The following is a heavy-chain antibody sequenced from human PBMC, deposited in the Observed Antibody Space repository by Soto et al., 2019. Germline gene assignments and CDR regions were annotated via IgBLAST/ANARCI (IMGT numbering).Heavy chain of an antibody. CDR1: GGSTSSYY. Sequence: SETLSLTCTVSGGSTSSYYWSWIRQPPGKGLEWIGYIYYSGSTNYNPSLKSRVTISVDTSKNQFSLKLSSVTAADTAVYYCARAGPPQYFDYWGQGALVTVSS. V-gene: IGHV4-59*01. CDR2: IYYSGST. CDR3: ARAGPPQYFDY. J-gene: IGHJ4*02.